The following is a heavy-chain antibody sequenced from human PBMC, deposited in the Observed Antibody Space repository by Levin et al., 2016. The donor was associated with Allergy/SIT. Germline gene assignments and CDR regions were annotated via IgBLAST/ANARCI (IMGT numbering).Heavy chain of an antibody. D-gene: IGHD6-19*01. V-gene: IGHV3-7*01. J-gene: IGHJ4*02. CDR1: GFTFSKYW. CDR3: ASHSQFRFEY. Sequence: GGSLRLSCAASGFTFSKYWMSWVRQAPGKGLEWVSNIKEDGSEKYYEDSVKGRFSISRDNAENSLHLQMNSLRAEDTAVYYCASHSQFRFEYWGQGTLVTVSS. CDR2: IKEDGSEK.